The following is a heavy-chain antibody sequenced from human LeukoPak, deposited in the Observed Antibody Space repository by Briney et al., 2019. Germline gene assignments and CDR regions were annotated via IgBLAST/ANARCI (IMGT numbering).Heavy chain of an antibody. CDR2: IYDRGST. Sequence: SSETLSLTCTVSGGSISSGGYYWSWIRQPPGKGLEWIGYIYDRGSTNYNPSLKSRVTISVGTSKNQFSLNLSSVTAADTAVYYCARFYYDILTGHRYFDYWGQGTLVTVSS. CDR1: GGSISSGGYY. D-gene: IGHD3-9*01. V-gene: IGHV4-61*08. CDR3: ARFYYDILTGHRYFDY. J-gene: IGHJ4*02.